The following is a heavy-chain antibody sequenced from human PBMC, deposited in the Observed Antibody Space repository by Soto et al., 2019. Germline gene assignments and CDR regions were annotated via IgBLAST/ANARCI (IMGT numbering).Heavy chain of an antibody. Sequence: EVQLLESGGGLVQPGGSLRLSCAGSGFTFINYAMNWVRQAPGKGLEWVSTISGGGDAPFFADSVRGRFTISRDNSKXXXXXXXXXXXXXXXXXXXXXXXXXXSTSRPDYCYFDLWGRGTLVTVSS. CDR2: ISGGGDAP. CDR1: GFTFINYA. CDR3: XXXXXXSTSRPDYCYFDL. D-gene: IGHD2-2*01. V-gene: IGHV3-23*01. J-gene: IGHJ2*01.